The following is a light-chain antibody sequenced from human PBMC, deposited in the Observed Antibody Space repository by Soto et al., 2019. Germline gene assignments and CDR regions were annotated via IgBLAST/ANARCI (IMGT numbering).Light chain of an antibody. Sequence: ERAPLSCRASQSLSNNYLAWYQQKPGQAPRLLIYGASNRATGIPARFSGSGSGTEFTLTISSLESEDFAVYFCQQYAIWPQTFCE. CDR2: GAS. V-gene: IGKV3-15*01. CDR3: QQYAIWPQT. J-gene: IGKJ1*01. CDR1: QSLSNN.